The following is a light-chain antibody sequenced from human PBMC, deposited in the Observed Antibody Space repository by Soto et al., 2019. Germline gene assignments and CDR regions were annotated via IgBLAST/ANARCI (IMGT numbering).Light chain of an antibody. CDR1: SSDVGAYNY. V-gene: IGLV2-14*03. J-gene: IGLJ2*01. CDR3: SSFTSGNTVV. CDR2: DVS. Sequence: QSVLTQPASVSGSPGQSITISCTATSSDVGAYNYVSWYQQYPGKAPKLLIYDVSHRPSGVSDRFFGSKSGNMASLTISGLQTEDEADYYCSSFTSGNTVVLGGGTKLTVL.